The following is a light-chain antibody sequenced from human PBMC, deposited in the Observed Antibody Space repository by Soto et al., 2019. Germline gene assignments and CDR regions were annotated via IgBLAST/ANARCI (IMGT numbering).Light chain of an antibody. Sequence: QSALTQPPSASGSPGQSVTISCTGTSSDVGGYNYVSWYQQHPGKAPKFMIYEVSKRPSGVPDRFSGSKSGNTASLTVSGLQADDEADYYCSSYAGSNNHVLFGGGTKLTV. CDR3: SSYAGSNNHVL. CDR1: SSDVGGYNY. V-gene: IGLV2-8*01. J-gene: IGLJ2*01. CDR2: EVS.